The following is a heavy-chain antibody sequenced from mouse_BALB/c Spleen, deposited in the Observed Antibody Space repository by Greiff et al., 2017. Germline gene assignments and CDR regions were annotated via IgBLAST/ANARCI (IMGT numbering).Heavy chain of an antibody. J-gene: IGHJ4*01. CDR3: ASHQRGLYAMDY. CDR1: GFSLTGYG. V-gene: IGHV2-6-7*01. CDR2: IWGDGST. Sequence: QVQLKQSGPGLVAPSQSLSITCAVSGFSLTGYGVNWVRQPPGKGLEWLGMIWGDGSTDYNSALISRLSISKDNSKSQVFLKMNSLQTDDTARYYCASHQRGLYAMDYWGQGTTVTVSS.